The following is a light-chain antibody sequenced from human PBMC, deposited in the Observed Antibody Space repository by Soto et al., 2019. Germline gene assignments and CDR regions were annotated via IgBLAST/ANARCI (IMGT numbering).Light chain of an antibody. CDR2: AVS. J-gene: IGKJ1*01. V-gene: IGKV1-39*01. CDR3: QQTXXXXXX. Sequence: DIQMTQSPSSLSASVGDRVTITCRASQSIGTNLNWYQQRPGKAPKLLIYAVSSLQSGVSSRFSGSGSGTDFTLSXXXXXXXDFATYYCQQTXXXXXXFG. CDR1: QSIGTN.